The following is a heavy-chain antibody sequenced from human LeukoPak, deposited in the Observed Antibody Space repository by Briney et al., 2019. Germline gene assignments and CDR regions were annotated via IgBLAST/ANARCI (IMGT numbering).Heavy chain of an antibody. J-gene: IGHJ4*02. CDR1: GYTFTSYY. D-gene: IGHD3-22*01. CDR2: INPSGGST. Sequence: ASVKVSCKASGYTFTSYYMHWVRQAPGQGLEWMGIINPSGGSTSYAQKFQGRVTMTRDTSTSTVYMELSSLRSEDTAVYYCAREYDSSGYYYTSWGLWGQGTLVTLSS. CDR3: AREYDSSGYYYTSWGL. V-gene: IGHV1-46*01.